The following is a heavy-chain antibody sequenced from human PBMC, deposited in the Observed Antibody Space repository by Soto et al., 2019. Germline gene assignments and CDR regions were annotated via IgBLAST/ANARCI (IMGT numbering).Heavy chain of an antibody. J-gene: IGHJ5*02. CDR2: IHPSGST. D-gene: IGHD1-1*01. V-gene: IGHV4-34*01. CDR1: DGSLSDDY. Sequence: SETLSLTCAVYDGSLSDDYYTWTRQSPGKGLEWIGEIHPSGSTYYNPFLKTRDTLSQDTSKKQFSLNLISVTAADTGEYYCSRGNDAYKGGRTWGQGTRVTVS. CDR3: SRGNDAYKGGRT.